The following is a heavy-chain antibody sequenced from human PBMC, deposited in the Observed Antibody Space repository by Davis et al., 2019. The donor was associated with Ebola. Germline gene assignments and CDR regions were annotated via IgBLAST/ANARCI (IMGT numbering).Heavy chain of an antibody. CDR2: INPASGGA. J-gene: IGHJ4*02. D-gene: IGHD3-3*01. Sequence: ASVKVSCKTSGYAFMDYYIHWLRHAPGQGLEWMGWINPASGGATYIGKFQGRVTMTRDTSISTAYMELSRLRSDDTAVYYCARTFTIFGVVLGYWGQGTLVTVSS. CDR3: ARTFTIFGVVLGY. CDR1: GYAFMDYY. V-gene: IGHV1-2*02.